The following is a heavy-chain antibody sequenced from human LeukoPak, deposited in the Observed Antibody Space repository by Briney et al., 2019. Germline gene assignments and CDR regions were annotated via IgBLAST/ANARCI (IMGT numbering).Heavy chain of an antibody. J-gene: IGHJ4*02. CDR2: ISVYNGDT. CDR3: ARDDGGNSFVRRHLIDY. Sequence: GASVKVSCKTSGYTFATYGISWVRQAPGQGLEWMGWISVYNGDTSYAQKFQGRVTMTTDTSTSRAYMELRSLRSDDTAVYYCARDDGGNSFVRRHLIDYWGQGTLVTVSS. CDR1: GYTFATYG. V-gene: IGHV1-18*01. D-gene: IGHD4-23*01.